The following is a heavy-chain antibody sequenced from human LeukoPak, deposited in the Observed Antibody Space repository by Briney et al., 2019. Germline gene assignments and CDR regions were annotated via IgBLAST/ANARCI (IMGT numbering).Heavy chain of an antibody. CDR3: AREAYSSGWPTIGYYFDY. Sequence: GGSLRLSCAASGFTFSSYGMHWVRQAPGKGLEWVAVIWYDGSNKYYADSVKGRFTSSRDNSKNTLYLQMNSLRAEDTAVYYCAREAYSSGWPTIGYYFDYWGQGTLVTVSS. D-gene: IGHD6-19*01. V-gene: IGHV3-33*01. J-gene: IGHJ4*02. CDR1: GFTFSSYG. CDR2: IWYDGSNK.